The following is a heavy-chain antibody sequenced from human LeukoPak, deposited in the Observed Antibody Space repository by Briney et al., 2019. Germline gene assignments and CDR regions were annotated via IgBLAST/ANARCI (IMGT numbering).Heavy chain of an antibody. CDR1: GYTFTGYY. D-gene: IGHD5-24*01. CDR2: INPNSGGT. J-gene: IGHJ4*02. V-gene: IGHV1-2*02. CDR3: AKDRDGYPNDFDY. Sequence: ASAKVSRKASGYTFTGYYMHWVRQAPGQGLEWMGWINPNSGGTNYAQKFQGRVTMTRDTSISTAYMELSRLRSDDTALYYCAKDRDGYPNDFDYWGQGTLVTVSS.